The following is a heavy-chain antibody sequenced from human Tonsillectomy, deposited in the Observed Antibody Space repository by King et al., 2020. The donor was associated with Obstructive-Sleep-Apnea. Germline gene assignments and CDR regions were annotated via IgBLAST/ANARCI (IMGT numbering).Heavy chain of an antibody. V-gene: IGHV1-8*01. CDR1: GYTFTSYD. J-gene: IGHJ4*02. CDR3: VCHRIGAAD. Sequence: VQLVESGAEVKKPGASVKVSCKASGYTFTSYDINWVRQATGQGLEWMGWMNPNSGNTGYAKKFQGRVTMTRDTSISTAYMELGSLISEDTAVYFCVCHRIGAADWGQGTLVTVSS. CDR2: MNPNSGNT. D-gene: IGHD6-13*01.